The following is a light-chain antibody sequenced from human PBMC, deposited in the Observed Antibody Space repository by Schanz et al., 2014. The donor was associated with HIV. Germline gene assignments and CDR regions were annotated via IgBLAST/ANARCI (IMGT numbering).Light chain of an antibody. V-gene: IGLV2-14*03. CDR1: SSDVGGYNY. Sequence: QSALTQPASVSGSPGQSITISCTGTSSDVGGYNYVSWYQQHPGKAPKLIIYDVSNRPSGVSNCFSASKSDNTASLTISGLQTEDEAYYYCSSYAGNSNNLNVVFGGGTKLTVL. CDR2: DVS. J-gene: IGLJ2*01. CDR3: SSYAGNSNNLNVV.